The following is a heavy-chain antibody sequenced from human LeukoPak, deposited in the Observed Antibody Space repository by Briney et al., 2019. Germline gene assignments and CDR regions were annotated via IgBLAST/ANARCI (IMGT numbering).Heavy chain of an antibody. D-gene: IGHD3-10*01. CDR3: ARPLMYYYGSETYFWFDP. CDR1: GFTSTTYW. J-gene: IGHJ5*02. CDR2: IKQDGTEQ. V-gene: IGHV3-7*01. Sequence: GRSLTLSCAAPGFTSTTYWMGWVRQAPGKGLEWVANIKQDGTEQYYVDSVKGRITIDRYNAKNSLSLQMNRLRAEDTAVYYCARPLMYYYGSETYFWFDPWGQGTLVTVSS.